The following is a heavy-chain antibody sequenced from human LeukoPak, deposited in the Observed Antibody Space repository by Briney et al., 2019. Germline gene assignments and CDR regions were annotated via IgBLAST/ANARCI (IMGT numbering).Heavy chain of an antibody. D-gene: IGHD3-10*01. V-gene: IGHV4-34*01. CDR3: ARRGPNYFGSGSHDWFDP. CDR2: ITSGGTT. Sequence: PSETLSLTCGVSGGSLGGYSWTWIRQPPGKGLEWVGEITSGGTTNYNPSPKSRVTISVDTSNNQFSLSLSSVTAADTAVYYCARRGPNYFGSGSHDWFDPWGQGTLVIVSS. J-gene: IGHJ5*02. CDR1: GGSLGGYS.